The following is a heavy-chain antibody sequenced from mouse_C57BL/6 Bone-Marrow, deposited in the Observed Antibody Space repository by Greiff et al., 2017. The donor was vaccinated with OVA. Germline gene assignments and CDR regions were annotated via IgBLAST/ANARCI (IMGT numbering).Heavy chain of an antibody. CDR1: GFTFSSYG. Sequence: EVQLVGSGGDLVKPGGSLKLSCAASGFTFSSYGMSWVRQTPDKRLEWVATISSGGSYTYYPDSVKGRFTISRDNAKNTLYLQMSSLKSEDTAMYYCARYGYVDYWGQGTTLTVSS. D-gene: IGHD1-1*02. CDR2: ISSGGSYT. V-gene: IGHV5-6*01. J-gene: IGHJ2*01. CDR3: ARYGYVDY.